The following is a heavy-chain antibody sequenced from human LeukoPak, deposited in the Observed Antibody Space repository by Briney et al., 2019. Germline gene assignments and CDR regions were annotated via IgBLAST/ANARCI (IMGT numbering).Heavy chain of an antibody. CDR3: ARLSTLAAAARDY. J-gene: IGHJ4*02. CDR2: INPNSGGT. CDR1: GYTFTGYY. D-gene: IGHD6-13*01. V-gene: IGHV1-2*02. Sequence: ASVKVSCKASGYTFTGYYMHWVRQAPGQGLEGMGWINPNSGGTNYAQKFQGRVTMTRDTSISTAYMELSRLRSDDTAVYYCARLSTLAAAARDYWGQGTLVTVSS.